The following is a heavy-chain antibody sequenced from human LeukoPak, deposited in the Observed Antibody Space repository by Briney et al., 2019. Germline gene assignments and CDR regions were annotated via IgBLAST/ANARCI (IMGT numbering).Heavy chain of an antibody. D-gene: IGHD1-7*01. CDR3: AKSTDNELELLLDY. CDR1: GFTFSSYA. Sequence: GGSLRISCAASGFTFSSYAMSLVRPAPGKGLEWVSAISGSGGSTYYADSVKGRFTISRDNSKNTLYLQMNSLRAEDTAVYYCAKSTDNELELLLDYWGQGTLVTVSS. CDR2: ISGSGGST. J-gene: IGHJ4*02. V-gene: IGHV3-23*01.